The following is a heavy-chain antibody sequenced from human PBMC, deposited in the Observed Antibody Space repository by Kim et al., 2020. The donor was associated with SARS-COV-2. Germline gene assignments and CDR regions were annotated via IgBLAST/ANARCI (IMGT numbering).Heavy chain of an antibody. V-gene: IGHV4-34*01. CDR2: INHSGST. CDR1: GGSFSDYY. CDR3: ARVLVEGAMFGVSLYTSKGGDYFDY. Sequence: SETLSLTCAVYGGSFSDYYWTWIRQPPGKGLEWIGEINHSGSTNYKPSLKSRVTMSVDTSKNQFSLKLNSVTAADTAVYYCARVLVEGAMFGVSLYTSKGGDYFDYWGHGPLVTVSS. J-gene: IGHJ4*01. D-gene: IGHD3-3*01.